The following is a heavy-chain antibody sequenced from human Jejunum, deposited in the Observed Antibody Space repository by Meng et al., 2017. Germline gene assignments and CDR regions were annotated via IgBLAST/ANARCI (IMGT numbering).Heavy chain of an antibody. V-gene: IGHV3-7*01. J-gene: IGHJ6*02. CDR1: GLTFSNYA. CDR3: ARDSRDIVVIPSAPKYYYNFGMDV. CDR2: IKQDGSEK. D-gene: IGHD2-2*01. Sequence: GGSLRLSCAASGLTFSNYAMAWVRQAPGKGLEWVANIKQDGSEKYYVDSVKGRFTISRDNAKNSLYLQMNSLRVEDTAVYYCARDSRDIVVIPSAPKYYYNFGMDVWGQGTTVTVSS.